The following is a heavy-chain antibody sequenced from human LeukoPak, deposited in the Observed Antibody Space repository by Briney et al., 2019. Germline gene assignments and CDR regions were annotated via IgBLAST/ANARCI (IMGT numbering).Heavy chain of an antibody. CDR2: IGGSGGST. CDR3: AKLPTGYPNWFDP. J-gene: IGHJ5*02. V-gene: IGHV3-23*01. Sequence: GGSLRLSCAGSGFTFSSSVMGWARQAPGKGLEWVSAIGGSGGSTYYADSVTGRFTISRDNSKNTLYLQMNSLRAEDTALYYCAKLPTGYPNWFDPWGQGTLVTVSS. D-gene: IGHD3-9*01. CDR1: GFTFSSSV.